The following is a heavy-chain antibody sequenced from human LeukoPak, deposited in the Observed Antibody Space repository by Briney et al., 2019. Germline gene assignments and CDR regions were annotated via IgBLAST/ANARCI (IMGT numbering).Heavy chain of an antibody. J-gene: IGHJ4*02. CDR1: GFTFSSYA. V-gene: IGHV3-30-3*01. CDR2: ISYDGSNK. Sequence: GGSLRLSCAASGFTFSSYAMHWVRQAPGKGLEWVAVISYDGSNKHYADSVKGRFTISRDNSKNTLYLQMNSLRAEDTAVYYCARVLSSSTSYPDYWGQGTLVTVSS. CDR3: ARVLSSSTSYPDY. D-gene: IGHD2-2*01.